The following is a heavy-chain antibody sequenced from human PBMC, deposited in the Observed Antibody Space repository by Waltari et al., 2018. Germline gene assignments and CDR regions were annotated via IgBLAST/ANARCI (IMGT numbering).Heavy chain of an antibody. D-gene: IGHD4-4*01. V-gene: IGHV3-21*01. CDR1: GFTFRSSS. Sequence: EVQLVESGGGLVKPGGSLRLSCAASGFTFRSSSMNWVRQAPGKGLEWVSSISSSSSYIYYADSVKGRFTISRDNAKNSLYLQMNSLRAEDTAVYYCARATTPTDAFDIWGQGTMVTVSS. J-gene: IGHJ3*02. CDR3: ARATTPTDAFDI. CDR2: ISSSSSYI.